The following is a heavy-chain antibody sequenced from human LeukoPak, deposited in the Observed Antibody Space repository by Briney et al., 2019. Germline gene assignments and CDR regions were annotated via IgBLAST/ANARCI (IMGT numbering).Heavy chain of an antibody. CDR3: ARGASSWRASKDYYFDY. CDR1: GGSFSGYY. J-gene: IGHJ4*02. D-gene: IGHD6-13*01. V-gene: IGHV4-34*01. CDR2: INHSGST. Sequence: SETLSLTCAVYGGSFSGYYWSWIRQPPGKGLGWIGEINHSGSTNYNPSLKSRVTISVDTSKNQFSLKLSSVTAADTAVYYCARGASSWRASKDYYFDYWGQGTLVAVSS.